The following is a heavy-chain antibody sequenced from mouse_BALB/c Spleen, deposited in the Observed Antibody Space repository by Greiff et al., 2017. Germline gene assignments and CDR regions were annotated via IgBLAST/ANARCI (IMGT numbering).Heavy chain of an antibody. J-gene: IGHJ3*01. CDR1: GYTFTSYY. CDR3: TRGSTMITPWFAY. V-gene: IGHV1S81*02. D-gene: IGHD2-4*01. CDR2: INPSNGGT. Sequence: QVQLQQPGAELVKPGASVKLSCKASGYTFTSYYMYWVKQRPGQGLEWIGGINPSNGGTNFNEKFKSKATLTVDKSSSTAYMQLSSLTSEDSAVYYCTRGSTMITPWFAYWGQGTLVTVSA.